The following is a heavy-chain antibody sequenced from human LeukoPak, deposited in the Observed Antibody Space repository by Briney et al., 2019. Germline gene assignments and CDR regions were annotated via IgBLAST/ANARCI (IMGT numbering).Heavy chain of an antibody. V-gene: IGHV4-59*01. D-gene: IGHD2-2*01. CDR3: ARGKKYGLNWFDP. CDR1: GGSISSYY. CDR2: IYYSGST. J-gene: IGHJ5*02. Sequence: ASETLSLTCTVSGGSISSYYWSWIRQPPGKGLEWIGYIYYSGSTNYNPSLKSRVTISVDTSKNQFSLKLSSVTAADTAVYYCARGKKYGLNWFDPWGQGTLVTVPS.